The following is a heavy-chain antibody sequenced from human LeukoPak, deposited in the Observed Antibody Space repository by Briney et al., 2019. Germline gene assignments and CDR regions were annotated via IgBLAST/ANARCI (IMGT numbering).Heavy chain of an antibody. J-gene: IGHJ6*02. D-gene: IGHD4-17*01. CDR1: GYTFTSYG. V-gene: IGHV1-18*01. Sequence: ASVKVSCKASGYTFTSYGISWVRQAPGQGLEWMGWISAYNGNTNYAQKLQGRVTMTTDTSTSTAYMELRSLRSDDTAVYYCARDFYGVLPHKLLSYGMDVWGQGTTVTVSS. CDR3: ARDFYGVLPHKLLSYGMDV. CDR2: ISAYNGNT.